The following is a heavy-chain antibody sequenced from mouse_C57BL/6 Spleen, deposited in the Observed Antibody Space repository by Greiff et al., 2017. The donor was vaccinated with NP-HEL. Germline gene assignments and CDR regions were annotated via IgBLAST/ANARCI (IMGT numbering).Heavy chain of an antibody. V-gene: IGHV2-6-1*01. CDR3: ARHSSYGNYMDY. CDR1: GFSLTSYG. Sequence: ALSGFSLTSYGVHWVRQPPGKGLEWLVVIWSDGSTNYNSALKTRLSISKDNSKSQVFLKMNSLQTDDTAMYYCARHSSYGNYMDYWGQGTSVTVSS. D-gene: IGHD2-1*01. J-gene: IGHJ4*01. CDR2: IWSDGST.